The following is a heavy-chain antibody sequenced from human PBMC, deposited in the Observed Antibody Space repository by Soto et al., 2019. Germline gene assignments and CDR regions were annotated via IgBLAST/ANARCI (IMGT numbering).Heavy chain of an antibody. V-gene: IGHV5-10-1*01. CDR1: GYSFTTYW. CDR2: IDPADSST. Sequence: PGESLKISCQGSGYSFTTYWISWVRQMPGKGLEWMGKIDPADSSTNYSPSFQGHITISVDRSINTAHLQFSSLKAADTAVYYCARLEKWYYNYYGLDVWRQGTMVTVSS. J-gene: IGHJ6*02. D-gene: IGHD1-26*01. CDR3: ARLEKWYYNYYGLDV.